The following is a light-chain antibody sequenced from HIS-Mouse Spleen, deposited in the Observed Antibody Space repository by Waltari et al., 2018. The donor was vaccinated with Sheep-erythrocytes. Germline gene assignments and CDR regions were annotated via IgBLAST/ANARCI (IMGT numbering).Light chain of an antibody. CDR1: SSDVSGYNY. CDR2: DVS. CDR3: CSYAGSYNHV. V-gene: IGLV2-11*01. Sequence: QSALPQPRSVPGSPGQSVTISSTGTSSDVSGYNYFSWYQQYPGKAPKLMIYDVSKRPSGVPDRFSGSKSGNTASLTISGLQAEDEADYYCCSYAGSYNHVFATGTKVTVL. J-gene: IGLJ1*01.